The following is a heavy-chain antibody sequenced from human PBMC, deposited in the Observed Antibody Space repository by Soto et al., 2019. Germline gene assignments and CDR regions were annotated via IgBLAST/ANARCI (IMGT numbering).Heavy chain of an antibody. V-gene: IGHV3-43*01. J-gene: IGHJ4*02. CDR1: GFTFDDYT. D-gene: IGHD3-22*01. CDR2: ISWDGGST. CDR3: AKDRRAYYDSSGYLFDY. Sequence: DVQLVESGGVVVQPGGSLRLSCAASGFTFDDYTMHWVRQAPGKGLEWVSLISWDGGSTYYADSVKGRFTISRDNSKNSLYLQMNSLRTEDTALYYCAKDRRAYYDSSGYLFDYWGQGTLVTVSS.